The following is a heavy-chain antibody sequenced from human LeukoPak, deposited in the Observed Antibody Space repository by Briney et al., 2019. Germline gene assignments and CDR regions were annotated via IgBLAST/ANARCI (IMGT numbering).Heavy chain of an antibody. J-gene: IGHJ4*02. CDR1: GGSIRSSYYY. V-gene: IGHV4-31*03. CDR2: IYYSGST. CDR3: ARWLVRTNYFDY. D-gene: IGHD3-10*01. Sequence: SETLSLTCTVSGGSIRSSYYYWSWIRQHPGKGLEWIGYIYYSGSTYYNPSLKSRVTISVDTSKNQFSLKLSSVTAADTAVYYCARWLVRTNYFDYWGQGTLVTVSS.